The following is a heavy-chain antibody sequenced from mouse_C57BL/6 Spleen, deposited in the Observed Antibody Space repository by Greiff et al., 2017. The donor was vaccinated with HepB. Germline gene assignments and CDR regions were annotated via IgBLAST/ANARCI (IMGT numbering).Heavy chain of an antibody. J-gene: IGHJ1*03. CDR2: INPSSGYT. V-gene: IGHV1-7*01. CDR3: ARSPYCGSSYGYFDG. CDR1: GYTFTSYW. D-gene: IGHD1-1*01. Sequence: VQLQQSGAELAKPGASVKLSCKASGYTFTSYWMHWVKQRPGQGLEWIGYINPSSGYTKYNQKFKDKATVTADKSSSTAYMQLSSLTYEDSAVYYYARSPYCGSSYGYFDGWGTGTTVTVSS.